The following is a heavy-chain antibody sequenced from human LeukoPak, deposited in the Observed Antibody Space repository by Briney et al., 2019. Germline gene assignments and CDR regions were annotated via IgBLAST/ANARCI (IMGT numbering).Heavy chain of an antibody. CDR2: MSYDGTNT. CDR3: AKRSGVYSDNSGVFDY. D-gene: IGHD4-11*01. J-gene: IGHJ4*02. CDR1: GFSFNNHG. Sequence: GRSLRLSCVASGFSFNNHGMHWVRQAPGKGLEWVAVMSYDGTNTFHTDSVKGRFTISRDNSKNTLFLQMNSLRDDDTAMYYCAKRSGVYSDNSGVFDYWGQGSLVTVSS. V-gene: IGHV3-30*18.